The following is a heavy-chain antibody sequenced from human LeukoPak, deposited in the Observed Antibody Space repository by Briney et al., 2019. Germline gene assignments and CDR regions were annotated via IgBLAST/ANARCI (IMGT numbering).Heavy chain of an antibody. D-gene: IGHD2-15*01. J-gene: IGHJ4*02. Sequence: GASVKVSCKTSGYTFTGYDITWVRQAPGQGLEWMGWISTYNGNTVYAQKLYAQKLQDRVTMTTDTSTSTAYMELKSLTSDDTAIYYCARVPGYCSSGSCYPRTNFDYWGQGTLVTVSS. CDR2: ISTYNGNT. V-gene: IGHV1-18*01. CDR1: GYTFTGYD. CDR3: ARVPGYCSSGSCYPRTNFDY.